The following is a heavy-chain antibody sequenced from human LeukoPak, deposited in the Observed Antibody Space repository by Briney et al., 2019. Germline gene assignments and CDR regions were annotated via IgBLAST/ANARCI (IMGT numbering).Heavy chain of an antibody. D-gene: IGHD3-9*01. CDR1: GYTFTGYY. CDR3: ARGGPYYDILPPDTDFDY. J-gene: IGHJ4*02. V-gene: IGHV1-2*04. Sequence: ASVKVSCKASGYTFTGYYMHWVRQAPGQGLEWMGWINPNSGGTNYAQKFQGWVTMTRDTSISTAYMELSRLRSDDTAVYYCARGGPYYDILPPDTDFDYWGQGTLVTVSS. CDR2: INPNSGGT.